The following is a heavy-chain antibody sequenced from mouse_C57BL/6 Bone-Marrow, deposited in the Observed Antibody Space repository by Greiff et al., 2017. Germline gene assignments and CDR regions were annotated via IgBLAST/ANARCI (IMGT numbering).Heavy chain of an antibody. D-gene: IGHD3-3*01. Sequence: EVKLMESGAELVRPGASVKLSCTASGFKIKDDYMHWVKQRHEQGLEWIGWIDPENGDTEYASKFQGKATITAYTASNTAYLQLSSRTSEDTAVYYCTVGGFAYWGQGTLVTVSA. CDR1: GFKIKDDY. V-gene: IGHV14-4*01. J-gene: IGHJ3*01. CDR3: TVGGFAY. CDR2: IDPENGDT.